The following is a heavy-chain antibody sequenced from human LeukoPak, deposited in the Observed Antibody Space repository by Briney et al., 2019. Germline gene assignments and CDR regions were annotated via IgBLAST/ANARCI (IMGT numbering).Heavy chain of an antibody. V-gene: IGHV4-59*08. CDR2: IYYNGDT. J-gene: IGHJ4*02. D-gene: IGHD3-10*01. CDR3: AKSARVPYF. CDR1: GDSITSTY. Sequence: SETLSFTCTVSGDSITSTYWSWIRQPPGKGLEYLGYIYYNGDTNYNPSLRGRLSLSLDMSKNQFSLKLTSVTAADTAVYFCAKSARVPYFWGQGILVTASS.